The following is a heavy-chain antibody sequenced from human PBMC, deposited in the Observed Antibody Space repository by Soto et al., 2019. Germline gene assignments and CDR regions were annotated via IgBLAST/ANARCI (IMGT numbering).Heavy chain of an antibody. J-gene: IGHJ4*02. Sequence: SETLSLTCAVSGGSISSGGYSWSWIRQPPGKGLEWIGYIYHSGSTYYNPSLKSRVTISVDRSKNQFSLKLSSVTAADTAVYYCASSRLEEILHSRWGQGTLVTVSS. CDR3: ASSRLEEILHSR. D-gene: IGHD6-25*01. V-gene: IGHV4-30-2*01. CDR2: IYHSGST. CDR1: GGSISSGGYS.